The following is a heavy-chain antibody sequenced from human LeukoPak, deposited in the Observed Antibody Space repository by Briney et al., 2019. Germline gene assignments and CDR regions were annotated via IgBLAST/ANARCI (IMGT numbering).Heavy chain of an antibody. CDR1: GGSISSYY. CDR2: IYYSGST. CDR3: ARVSVITQYNGSPDYFAS. Sequence: SETLSLTCTVSGGSISSYYWSWIRQPPGKGLEWIGYIYYSGSTNYKPSLKSRVTISVDTSKNQFSLKLNSVTAADTAVYYCARVSVITQYNGSPDYFASWGQGTLVTVSS. J-gene: IGHJ4*02. D-gene: IGHD1-26*01. V-gene: IGHV4-59*01.